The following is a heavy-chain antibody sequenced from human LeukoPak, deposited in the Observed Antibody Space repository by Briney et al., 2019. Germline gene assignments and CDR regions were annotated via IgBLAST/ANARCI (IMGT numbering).Heavy chain of an antibody. J-gene: IGHJ1*01. CDR3: ARGPYYYGSGSWLIYFQH. CDR1: RFTFSSYW. CDR2: IKQDGSEK. V-gene: IGHV3-7*01. Sequence: GGSLRLSCAASRFTFSSYWMSWVRQAPGKGLEWVANIKQDGSEKYYVDSVEGRFTISRDNAKSLLYLQMNSLRAEDTAVYYCARGPYYYGSGSWLIYFQHWGQGTLVTVSS. D-gene: IGHD3-10*01.